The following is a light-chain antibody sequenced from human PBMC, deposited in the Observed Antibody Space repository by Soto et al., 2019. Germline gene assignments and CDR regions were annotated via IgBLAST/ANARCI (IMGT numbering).Light chain of an antibody. V-gene: IGKV3-20*01. CDR3: QPYGSSTGT. CDR1: QSVSSSY. J-gene: IGKJ2*01. Sequence: EIVLTQSPGTLSLSPGERATLSCRASQSVSSSYLAWYQQKPGQAPRLLIYGASSRATGIPDRFSGSGSGTDFSLTISRLEPEDFAVYYCQPYGSSTGTFGQGPKLEIK. CDR2: GAS.